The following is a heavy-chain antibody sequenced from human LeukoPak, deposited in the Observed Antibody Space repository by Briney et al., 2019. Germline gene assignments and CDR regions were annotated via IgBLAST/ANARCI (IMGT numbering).Heavy chain of an antibody. J-gene: IGHJ4*02. V-gene: IGHV1-2*02. Sequence: ASVKVSCKASGYTFTGYYVHWARQAPGQGLEWMGWINPNSGSTNYAQRFQGRVTMTRDTSISTVYMELNRLRSDDTAVYYCARDLCHGGSCFHFDSWGQGTLVTVSS. CDR3: ARDLCHGGSCFHFDS. CDR1: GYTFTGYY. D-gene: IGHD2-15*01. CDR2: INPNSGST.